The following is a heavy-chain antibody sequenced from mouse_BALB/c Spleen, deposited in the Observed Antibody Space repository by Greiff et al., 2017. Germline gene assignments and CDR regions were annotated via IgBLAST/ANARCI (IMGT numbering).Heavy chain of an antibody. D-gene: IGHD1-1*01. CDR2: IDPSDSYT. V-gene: IGHV1S127*01. J-gene: IGHJ1*01. CDR3: TLYGSSYWYFDV. Sequence: VQLQQPGAELVKPGASVKMSCKASGYTFTSYWMHWVKQRPGQGLEWIGTIDPSDSYTSYNQKFKGKATLTVDTSSSTAYMQLSSLTSEDSAVYYCTLYGSSYWYFDVWGAGTTVTVSS. CDR1: GYTFTSYW.